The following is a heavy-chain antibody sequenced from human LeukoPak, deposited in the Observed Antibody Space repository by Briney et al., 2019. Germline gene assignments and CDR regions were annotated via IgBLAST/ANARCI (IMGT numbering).Heavy chain of an antibody. D-gene: IGHD4-17*01. CDR3: AKDPAVSTDY. J-gene: IGHJ4*02. Sequence: GGSLRLSCAASGFTFSSYGMHWVRQAPGKGLEWVAFIRYDGSNKYYADSVKGRFTISRDNSKNTLYLQMNSLRAEVTAVYYCAKDPAVSTDYWGQGTLITVSS. CDR2: IRYDGSNK. V-gene: IGHV3-30*02. CDR1: GFTFSSYG.